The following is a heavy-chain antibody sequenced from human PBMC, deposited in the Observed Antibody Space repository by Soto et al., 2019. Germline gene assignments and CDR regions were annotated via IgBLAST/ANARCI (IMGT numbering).Heavy chain of an antibody. Sequence: EVQLVESGGGLVQPGGSLRLSCAASGFTFSSYWMHWVRQAPGKGLVWVSRINSDGSSTSYADSVKGRFTISRDNAKNTLYLQMNSLRAEDTAVYYCARDMPQWLVWEGFDYWGQGTLVTVSS. CDR1: GFTFSSYW. V-gene: IGHV3-74*01. J-gene: IGHJ4*02. CDR2: INSDGSST. CDR3: ARDMPQWLVWEGFDY. D-gene: IGHD6-19*01.